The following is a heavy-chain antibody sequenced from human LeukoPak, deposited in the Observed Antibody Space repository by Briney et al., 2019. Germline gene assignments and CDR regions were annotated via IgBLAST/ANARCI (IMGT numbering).Heavy chain of an antibody. V-gene: IGHV3-33*01. J-gene: IGHJ4*02. Sequence: GGSLRLSCAASGFTFSSYGMHWVRQAPGKGLEWVAVIWYDGTNKYYADSVKGRFTISRDNSKNTLYLQMNSLRADDSAVYYCARGFGGLFLDYWGQGTLVTVSS. CDR3: ARGFGGLFLDY. D-gene: IGHD3-10*01. CDR1: GFTFSSYG. CDR2: IWYDGTNK.